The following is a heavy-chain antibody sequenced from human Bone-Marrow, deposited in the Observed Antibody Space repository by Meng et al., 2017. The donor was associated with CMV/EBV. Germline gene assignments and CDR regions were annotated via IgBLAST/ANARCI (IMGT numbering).Heavy chain of an antibody. CDR2: ICYDGSNK. D-gene: IGHD3-10*01. CDR1: GCTFSSYG. CDR3: EKQSNTHYGSGSSLGDFDI. V-gene: IGHV3-33*06. Sequence: GESLKISCAASGCTFSSYGMHWVRQAPGKGLEWVAVICYDGSNKYYADSVKGRFTISRDNSKNTLYLQMNSLRAEDTVVYYCEKQSNTHYGSGSSLGDFDIWGQGTMVTVSS. J-gene: IGHJ3*02.